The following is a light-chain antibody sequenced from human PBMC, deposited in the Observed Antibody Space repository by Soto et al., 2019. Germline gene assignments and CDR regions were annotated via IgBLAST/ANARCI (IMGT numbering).Light chain of an antibody. CDR3: CAYAGDFYV. Sequence: QSALTQPRSVSGSPGQSVTISCTGTSSDVGGDNYVSWYQQHPGKAPKVMIYDVNKRPSGVPDRFSGSKSGNTASLTISGLQAEDDSDYYCCAYAGDFYVFGTGTKVTVL. V-gene: IGLV2-11*01. CDR1: SSDVGGDNY. J-gene: IGLJ1*01. CDR2: DVN.